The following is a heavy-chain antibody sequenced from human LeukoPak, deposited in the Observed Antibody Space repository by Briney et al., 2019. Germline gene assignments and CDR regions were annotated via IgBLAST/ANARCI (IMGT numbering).Heavy chain of an antibody. CDR3: ARLSCSGGSCYPDY. CDR2: INHSGST. Sequence: SETLSLTCAVYGGSFSGYYWSWIRQPPGKGLEWIGEINHSGSTNYNPSLKSRVTISVDTSKNQFSLKLSSVTAADTAVYYCARLSCSGGSCYPDYWGQGTLVTVSS. J-gene: IGHJ4*02. V-gene: IGHV4-34*01. CDR1: GGSFSGYY. D-gene: IGHD2-15*01.